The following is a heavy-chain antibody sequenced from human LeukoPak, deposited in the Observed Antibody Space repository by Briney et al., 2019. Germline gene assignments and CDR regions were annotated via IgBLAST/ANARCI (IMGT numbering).Heavy chain of an antibody. D-gene: IGHD2/OR15-2a*01. CDR2: IYHSGST. V-gene: IGHV4-34*01. CDR3: ASFYATTAFDI. J-gene: IGHJ3*02. CDR1: DGSFSGYY. Sequence: SETLSLTCAVYDGSFSGYYWSWIRQPPGKGLEWIGEIYHSGSTNYNPSLKSRVTISVDKSKNQFSLKLNSVTAADTALYYCASFYATTAFDIWGQGTMVTVSS.